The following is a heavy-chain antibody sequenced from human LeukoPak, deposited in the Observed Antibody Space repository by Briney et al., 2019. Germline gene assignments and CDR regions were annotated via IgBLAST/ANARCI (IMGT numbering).Heavy chain of an antibody. D-gene: IGHD3-10*01. CDR3: ARESHVTREDY. CDR1: GYTFTSYG. CDR2: ISGYDGNT. J-gene: IGHJ4*02. Sequence: ALVKVSCKASGYTFTSYGISWVRQAPGQGLEWMGWISGYDGNTDYAQKFQGRLTMTTDTSTSTAYMELRSLRPDDTAVYYCARESHVTREDYWGRGTLVTVSS. V-gene: IGHV1-18*01.